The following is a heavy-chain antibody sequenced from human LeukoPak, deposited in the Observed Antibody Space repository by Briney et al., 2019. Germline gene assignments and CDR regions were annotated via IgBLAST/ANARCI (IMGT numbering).Heavy chain of an antibody. V-gene: IGHV4-61*09. CDR3: ARVDSSGWYSWFDP. J-gene: IGHJ5*02. CDR1: GGSISSGSYY. D-gene: IGHD6-19*01. CDR2: IYTKGST. Sequence: EASETLSLTCTVSGGSISSGSYYWSWIRQPAGKGLEWIGHIYTKGSTNYNPSLKSRVTISVDTSKNQFSLKLSSVTAADTAVYYCARVDSSGWYSWFDPWGQGTLVTVSS.